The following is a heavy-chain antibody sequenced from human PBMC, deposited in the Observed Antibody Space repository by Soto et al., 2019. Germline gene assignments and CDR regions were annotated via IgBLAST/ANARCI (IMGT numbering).Heavy chain of an antibody. Sequence: QVQLVESGGGVVQPGKSLRLSCAASGFTFNTYGMHWVRQAPGKGPEWVAVISNDGSNKYYADSVKGRFTISRDNSKNTLYLQMNSLRAEDTALYYCANWNHPQSDWGQGTLVTVSS. CDR3: ANWNHPQSD. J-gene: IGHJ4*02. CDR1: GFTFNTYG. CDR2: ISNDGSNK. V-gene: IGHV3-30*18. D-gene: IGHD1-1*01.